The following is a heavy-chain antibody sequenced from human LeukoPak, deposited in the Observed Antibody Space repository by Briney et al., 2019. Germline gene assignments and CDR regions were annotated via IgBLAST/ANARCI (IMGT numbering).Heavy chain of an antibody. CDR2: IVVGSGNT. CDR1: GFTFTSSA. V-gene: IGHV1-58*01. J-gene: IGHJ4*02. D-gene: IGHD5-12*01. CDR3: AAVTLGGWLPAYLHDY. Sequence: SVKVSRKASGFTFTSSAVQWVRQARGQRLKWIGWIVVGSGNTNYAQKFQERVTITRDMSTSTAYMELSSLRSEDTAVYYCAAVTLGGWLPAYLHDYWGQGTLVTVSS.